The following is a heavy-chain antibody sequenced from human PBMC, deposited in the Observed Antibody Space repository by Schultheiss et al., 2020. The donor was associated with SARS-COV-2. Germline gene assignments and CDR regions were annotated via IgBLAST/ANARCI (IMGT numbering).Heavy chain of an antibody. J-gene: IGHJ6*02. CDR1: GYTFTGYY. CDR2: IIPIFGTA. V-gene: IGHV1-69*06. D-gene: IGHD3-10*01. CDR3: ATDLWFGELKTFRNYGMDV. Sequence: SVKVSCKASGYTFTGYYMHWVRQATGQGLEWMGGIIPIFGTANYAQKFQGRVTMTEDTSTDTAYMELSSLRSEDTAVYYCATDLWFGELKTFRNYGMDVWGQGTTVTVS.